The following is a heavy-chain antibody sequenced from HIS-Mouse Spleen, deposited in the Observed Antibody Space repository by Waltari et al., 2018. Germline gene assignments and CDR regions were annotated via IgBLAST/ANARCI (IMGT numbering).Heavy chain of an antibody. CDR1: GRSISSSSYY. J-gene: IGHJ2*01. Sequence: QLQLQESGPGLVKPSETLSPTCTVSGRSISSSSYYWGWNRQPPGKGLVWIGSIYYSAGTYYNPTLIGRVTISVDKSKRQFARKLSSVTAADAAGYCCAREIPDSSCWYDWYFDLWGRGNQVTVS. V-gene: IGHV4-39*07. D-gene: IGHD6-13*01. CDR2: IYYSAGT. CDR3: AREIPDSSCWYDWYFDL.